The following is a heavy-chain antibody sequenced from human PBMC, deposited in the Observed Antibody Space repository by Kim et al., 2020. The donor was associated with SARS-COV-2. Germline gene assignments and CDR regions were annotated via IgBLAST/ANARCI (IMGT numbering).Heavy chain of an antibody. D-gene: IGHD3-10*02. CDR1: GYMFTSYG. CDR3: ARGAYVDVSFDY. Sequence: ASVKVSCKACGYMFTSYGFSWVRQAPGQGLEWLGWISARDGGTKYGQKVQGRVIMTTDTSTNTAYMELWSLRSDDTAMYYCARGAYVDVSFDYWGQGTLVTVSS. V-gene: IGHV1-18*04. J-gene: IGHJ4*02. CDR2: ISARDGGT.